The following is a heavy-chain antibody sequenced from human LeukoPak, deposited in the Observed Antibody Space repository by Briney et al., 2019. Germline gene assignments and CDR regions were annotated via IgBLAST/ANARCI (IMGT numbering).Heavy chain of an antibody. V-gene: IGHV3-53*01. J-gene: IGHJ4*02. CDR3: ASGEWPQDY. CDR2: IYSGGST. CDR1: GFTFSSKY. D-gene: IGHD3-10*01. Sequence: GGSLRLSCAASGFTFSSKYMSWVRQAPGKGLEWVSLIYSGGSTYYADSVKGRFTISRDNSKNTLYLQMNSLRGEDTAVYYCASGEWPQDYWGQGTLVTVSS.